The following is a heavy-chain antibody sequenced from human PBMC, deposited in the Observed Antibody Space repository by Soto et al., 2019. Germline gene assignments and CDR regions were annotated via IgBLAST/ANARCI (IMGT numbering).Heavy chain of an antibody. CDR2: INYSGST. V-gene: IGHV4-34*01. Sequence: SETLSLTCAVYGGSFANYYWNWIRQPPGKGLEWIGEINYSGSTDYNPSLESRVTISVDTSKNQFSLKLTSVTAADTAIYFCARLVYDTRLNYMYFDFWGQGALVTVSS. J-gene: IGHJ4*02. CDR3: ARLVYDTRLNYMYFDF. CDR1: GGSFANYY. D-gene: IGHD3-10*01.